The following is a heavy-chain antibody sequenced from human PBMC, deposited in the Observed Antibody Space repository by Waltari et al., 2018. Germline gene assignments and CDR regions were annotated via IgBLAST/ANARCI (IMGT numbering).Heavy chain of an antibody. Sequence: QVQLQESGPGLVKPSETLSLTCAVSGYSISSGYYWGWIRQPPGKGLEWIGSIYHSGSTSYNPSLKSRVTISVDTSKNQFSLKLSSVTAADTAVYYCARDTSSTEGYYYYMDVWGKGTTVTVSS. CDR2: IYHSGST. J-gene: IGHJ6*03. V-gene: IGHV4-38-2*02. D-gene: IGHD6-13*01. CDR1: GYSISSGYY. CDR3: ARDTSSTEGYYYYMDV.